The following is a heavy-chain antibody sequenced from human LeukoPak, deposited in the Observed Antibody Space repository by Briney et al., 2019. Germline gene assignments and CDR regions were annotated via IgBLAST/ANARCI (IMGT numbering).Heavy chain of an antibody. CDR3: AKERYVLRFLEWFNPFDY. CDR2: ISGSGGST. Sequence: GGSLRLSCAASGFTFSSYAMSWVRQAPGKGLEWVSAISGSGGSTYYADSVKGRFTISRDNSKNTLYLQMNSLRAEDTAVYYCAKERYVLRFLEWFNPFDYWGQGTLVTVSS. J-gene: IGHJ4*02. D-gene: IGHD3-3*01. V-gene: IGHV3-23*01. CDR1: GFTFSSYA.